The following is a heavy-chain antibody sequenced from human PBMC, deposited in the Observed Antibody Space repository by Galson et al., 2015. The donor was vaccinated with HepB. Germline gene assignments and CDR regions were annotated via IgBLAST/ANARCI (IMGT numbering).Heavy chain of an antibody. CDR1: GFTFSSYA. CDR2: ISYDRSNK. V-gene: IGHV3-30-3*01. Sequence: SLRLSCAASGFTFSSYAMHWVRQAPGKGLEWVAVISYDRSNKYYADSVKGRFTISRDNSKNTLYLQMNSLRAEDTAVYYCARAGYSSTGRIEYFQHWGQGTLVTVSS. J-gene: IGHJ1*01. CDR3: ARAGYSSTGRIEYFQH. D-gene: IGHD6-13*01.